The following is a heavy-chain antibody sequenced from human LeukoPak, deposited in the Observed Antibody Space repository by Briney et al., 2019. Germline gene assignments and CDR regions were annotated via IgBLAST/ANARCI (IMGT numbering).Heavy chain of an antibody. CDR1: GGSISNYY. Sequence: PSETLSLTCTVSGGSISNYYWSWIRQPPGKGLEWIGEINHSGSTTYKPSLKSRVTISVDTSKNQFSLKLSSVTAADTAVYYCARDQSRDGYDYWGQGTLVTVSS. D-gene: IGHD5-24*01. CDR2: INHSGST. J-gene: IGHJ4*02. CDR3: ARDQSRDGYDY. V-gene: IGHV4-34*01.